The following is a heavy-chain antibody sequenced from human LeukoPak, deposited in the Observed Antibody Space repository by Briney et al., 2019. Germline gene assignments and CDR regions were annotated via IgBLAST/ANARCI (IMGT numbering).Heavy chain of an antibody. CDR1: GDSFSGYY. CDR2: INHSGST. D-gene: IGHD6-19*01. CDR3: ARVSVAGTGDYFDY. J-gene: IGHJ4*02. Sequence: MTSETLSLTCAVYGDSFSGYYWSWIRQPPGKGLEWIGEINHSGSTNYNPSLKSRVTISVDTSKNQFSLKLSSVTAADTAVYYCARVSVAGTGDYFDYWGQGTLVTVSS. V-gene: IGHV4-34*01.